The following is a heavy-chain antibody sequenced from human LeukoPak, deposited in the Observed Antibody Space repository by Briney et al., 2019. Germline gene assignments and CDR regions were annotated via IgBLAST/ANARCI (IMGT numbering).Heavy chain of an antibody. V-gene: IGHV5-51*01. CDR2: IYPDDSET. J-gene: IGHJ4*02. CDR1: GYSFTNYW. D-gene: IGHD1-20*01. CDR3: ARRHGNNWTPDY. Sequence: GESLKISCNGSGYSFTNYWIGWVRQMPGKGLEWMGIIYPDDSETRYSPSFQGQVTISADKSITTAYPQWSSLKTSDTAIYYCARRHGNNWTPDYWGQGTLVTVSS.